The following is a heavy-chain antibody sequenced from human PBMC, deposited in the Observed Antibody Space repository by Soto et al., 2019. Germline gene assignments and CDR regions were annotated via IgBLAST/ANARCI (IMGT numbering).Heavy chain of an antibody. CDR1: GDSVSSNSAA. CDR3: ARGRAAGRGDWLEP. V-gene: IGHV6-1*01. CDR2: TYYRSKWYN. J-gene: IGHJ5*02. D-gene: IGHD6-13*01. Sequence: SQTLSLTCDISGDSVSSNSAAWNWIRQSPSRGLEWLGRTYYRSKWYNDYAVSVRGRITINPDTSKNQFSLQLKSVTPDDTAVYYCARGRAAGRGDWLEPWGQGTQVTVSS.